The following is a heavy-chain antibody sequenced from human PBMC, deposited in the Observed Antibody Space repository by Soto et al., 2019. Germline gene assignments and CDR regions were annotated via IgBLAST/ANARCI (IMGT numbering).Heavy chain of an antibody. V-gene: IGHV1-46*01. J-gene: IGHJ5*02. CDR2: INPSGGST. D-gene: IGHD3-22*01. CDR3: AREVRNYYDSSGSYH. CDR1: GYSLTSYY. Sequence: TSVEVSWEACGYSLTSYYMHWVRHETGQGLEWMGIINPSGGSTSYAQKFQGRVTMTRDTSTSTVYMELSSLRSEDTAVYYCAREVRNYYDSSGSYHWGQGTLVTVSS.